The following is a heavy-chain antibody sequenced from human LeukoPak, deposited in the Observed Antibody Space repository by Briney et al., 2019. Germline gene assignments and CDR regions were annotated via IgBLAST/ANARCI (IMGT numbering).Heavy chain of an antibody. D-gene: IGHD6-6*01. CDR3: ARSGYSSSSHIYY. Sequence: ASVKVSCKASGYTFTNFYMHWLRQAPGQGLEWMGWISPNSGGTNYAQKFQGRVTMTRDTSISTAYMDLSRLTSDDTAVYYCARSGYSSSSHIYYWGQGTLVTVSS. J-gene: IGHJ4*02. V-gene: IGHV1-2*02. CDR1: GYTFTNFY. CDR2: ISPNSGGT.